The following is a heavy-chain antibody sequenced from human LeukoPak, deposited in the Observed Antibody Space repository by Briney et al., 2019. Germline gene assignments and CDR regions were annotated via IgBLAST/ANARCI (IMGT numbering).Heavy chain of an antibody. D-gene: IGHD4-17*01. Sequence: SVKVSCKASGGTFSSYAISWVRQAPGRGLEWMGGIIPIFGTANYAQKFQGRVTITADESTSTAYMELSSLRSEDTAVYYCARDQSPYYGDYDLGAFDIWGQGTMVTVSS. CDR3: ARDQSPYYGDYDLGAFDI. CDR1: GGTFSSYA. CDR2: IIPIFGTA. J-gene: IGHJ3*02. V-gene: IGHV1-69*13.